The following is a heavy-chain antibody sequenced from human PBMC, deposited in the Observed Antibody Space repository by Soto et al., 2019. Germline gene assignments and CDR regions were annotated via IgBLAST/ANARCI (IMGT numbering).Heavy chain of an antibody. CDR1: GGSISSNNW. CDR2: IYHTGST. V-gene: IGHV4-4*02. CDR3: ARGPLLKNYYYGSGSYYKGPYFDY. D-gene: IGHD3-10*01. J-gene: IGHJ4*02. Sequence: SETLSLTCAVSGGSISSNNWWTWVRQPPGKGLEWIGEIYHTGSTNYNPSLKSRVTISVDTSKNQFSLKLSSVTAADTAVYYCARGPLLKNYYYGSGSYYKGPYFDYWGQGTLVTVSS.